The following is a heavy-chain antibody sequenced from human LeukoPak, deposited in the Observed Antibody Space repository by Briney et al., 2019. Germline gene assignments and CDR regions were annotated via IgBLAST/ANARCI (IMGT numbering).Heavy chain of an antibody. CDR1: GFTFSVYS. J-gene: IGHJ6*03. Sequence: GGSLRLSCSSSGFTFSVYSMNWVRQAPGKGLEWVSSITSKSNYIYYADPVKGRFTISRDNAMNSVFLQLNSLRAEDSAVYYCTSGLIAIESDNNLYQYMDVWGKGTTVTVSS. V-gene: IGHV3-21*01. CDR3: TSGLIAIESDNNLYQYMDV. D-gene: IGHD2-21*01. CDR2: ITSKSNYI.